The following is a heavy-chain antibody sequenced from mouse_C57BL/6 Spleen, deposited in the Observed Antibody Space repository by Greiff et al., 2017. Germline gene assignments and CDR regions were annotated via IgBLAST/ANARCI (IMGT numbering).Heavy chain of an antibody. D-gene: IGHD2-5*01. J-gene: IGHJ1*03. Sequence: QVQLQQPGAELVKPGASVKLSCKASGYTFTSYWMHWVKQRPGRGLEWIGRIDPNSGGTKYNEKFKGKATLTVDKPSSTAYMQLSSLTSEDSAVYYCASLRYYSNYGWYFDVWGTGTTVTVSS. CDR1: GYTFTSYW. V-gene: IGHV1-72*01. CDR3: ASLRYYSNYGWYFDV. CDR2: IDPNSGGT.